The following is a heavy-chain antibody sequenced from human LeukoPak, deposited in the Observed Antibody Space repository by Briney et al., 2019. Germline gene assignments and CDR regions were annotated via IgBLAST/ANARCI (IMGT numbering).Heavy chain of an antibody. V-gene: IGHV3-13*01. CDR2: IATAGNT. J-gene: IGHJ4*02. CDR1: GFTFSSYD. CDR3: ARANYYGSGSYYTD. Sequence: GGSLRLSCAAYGFTFSSYDMHWVRQATGRGLEWVSAIATAGNTYYPGSVKGRFTISRENAKNSLYLQMNSLRAGDTAVYYCARANYYGSGSYYTDWGQGTLVTVSS. D-gene: IGHD3-10*01.